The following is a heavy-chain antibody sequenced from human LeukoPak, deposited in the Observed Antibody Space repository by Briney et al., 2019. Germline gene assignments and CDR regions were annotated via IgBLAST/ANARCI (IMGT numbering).Heavy chain of an antibody. CDR2: INQGGTEK. V-gene: IGHV3-7*01. CDR3: ARGGTFVSDY. Sequence: GGSLRLSCAASGFTFSTFWMSWVRQAPGKGLEWVANINQGGTEKYYVDSMKGRFTVSRDNAKNSLYLQMDSLRAEDTAVHYCARGGTFVSDYWGQGTLVTVSS. CDR1: GFTFSTFW. D-gene: IGHD1-1*01. J-gene: IGHJ4*02.